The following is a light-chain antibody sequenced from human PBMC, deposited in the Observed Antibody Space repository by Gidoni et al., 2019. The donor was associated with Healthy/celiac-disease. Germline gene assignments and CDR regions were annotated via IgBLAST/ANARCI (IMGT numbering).Light chain of an antibody. V-gene: IGKV1-39*01. CDR3: QQSYSRKT. CDR2: AAS. CDR1: QSISSY. Sequence: DIQMTQSPSSLSASVGDRVTITCRASQSISSYLNWYQQKPGKAPKLLIYAASSLQSGVPSRFSGSGSGTDFTLTISSLQPEDFVSYYCQQSYSRKTFGQGTKVEIK. J-gene: IGKJ1*01.